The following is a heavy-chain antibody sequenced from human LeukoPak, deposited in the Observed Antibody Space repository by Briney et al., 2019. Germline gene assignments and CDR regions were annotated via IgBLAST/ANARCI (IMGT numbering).Heavy chain of an antibody. CDR1: GASVTSGSYY. Sequence: PSETLSLTCSVSGASVTSGSYYWSWLRQLPGKGLEWIGYSHYGGTSNHNPSLKSRVTISVDTSTNKCSLRLTSVTAADTAVYYCAREAARMERRGALDIWGPGTLVTVSS. CDR2: SHYGGTS. J-gene: IGHJ3*02. D-gene: IGHD2-15*01. V-gene: IGHV4-61*01. CDR3: AREAARMERRGALDI.